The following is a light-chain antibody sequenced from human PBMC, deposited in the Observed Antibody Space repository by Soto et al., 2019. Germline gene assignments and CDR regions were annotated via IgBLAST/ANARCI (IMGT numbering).Light chain of an antibody. CDR1: QSISSN. Sequence: EIVMTQSPATLSVSPGERVTLSCRASQSISSNLAWYQQKPGQAPGLLIYAASTRAPGVPARFSGSGSGTDFTLTISSLQSEDFAVYYCQQYNIWPPYTFGQGTKLEIK. J-gene: IGKJ2*01. CDR2: AAS. V-gene: IGKV3-15*01. CDR3: QQYNIWPPYT.